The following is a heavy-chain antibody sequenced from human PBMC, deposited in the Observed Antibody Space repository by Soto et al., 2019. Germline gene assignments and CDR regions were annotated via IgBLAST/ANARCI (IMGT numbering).Heavy chain of an antibody. CDR3: ARGQRFSDWFDP. V-gene: IGHV4-4*07. J-gene: IGHJ5*02. CDR1: GGTLSGYY. Sequence: SETLSLTCTVTGGTLSGYYWTWIRQPAGGGLEWIGRIYSSGSTNYNPSLKSRVTISLDTSMSHFSLRLRSVSAADTAVYYCARGQRFSDWFDPWGQGTLVTVSS. D-gene: IGHD3-3*01. CDR2: IYSSGST.